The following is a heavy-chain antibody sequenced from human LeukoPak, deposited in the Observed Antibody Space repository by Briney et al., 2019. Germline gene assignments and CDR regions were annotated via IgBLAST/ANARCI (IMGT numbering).Heavy chain of an antibody. CDR1: GYTFTSYD. CDR3: ARSRFGSGYDRGWFDP. V-gene: IGHV1-8*01. CDR2: MNPNSGNT. Sequence: ASVTVSFKASGYTFTSYDINWVRQATGQGLEWMGRMNPNSGNTGYAQKFQGRVTMTRNTSISTAYMELSSLRSEDTAVYYCARSRFGSGYDRGWFDPWGQGTLVTVSS. D-gene: IGHD5-12*01. J-gene: IGHJ5*02.